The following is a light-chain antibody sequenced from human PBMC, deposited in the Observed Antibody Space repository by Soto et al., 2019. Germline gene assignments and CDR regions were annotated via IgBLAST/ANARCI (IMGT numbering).Light chain of an antibody. V-gene: IGKV3-15*01. CDR1: QSVSSN. CDR3: EQHSKWPRT. CDR2: GAS. J-gene: IGKJ4*01. Sequence: IGVKKAPPTVTVSEGESVTLGWRASQSVSSNLAWYQQKPGQAPRLLIYGASTGATGIPARFTGSGAGRDCIPTITSLQSGDFAVSYCEQHSKWPRTFGGGTKVDIK.